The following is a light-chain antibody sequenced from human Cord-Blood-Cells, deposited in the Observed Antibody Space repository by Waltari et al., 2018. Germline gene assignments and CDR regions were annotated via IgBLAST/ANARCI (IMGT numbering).Light chain of an antibody. Sequence: EIVMTQSPATLSVSPGERATLSCRASQSVSSNLAWYQQKPGQAPRLLIYGASTRATGIPARFSGSGSETEFTLTIISRQSEDFAVYYCQQYNNWPRTFGQGTKVEIK. V-gene: IGKV3-15*01. CDR2: GAS. CDR3: QQYNNWPRT. J-gene: IGKJ1*01. CDR1: QSVSSN.